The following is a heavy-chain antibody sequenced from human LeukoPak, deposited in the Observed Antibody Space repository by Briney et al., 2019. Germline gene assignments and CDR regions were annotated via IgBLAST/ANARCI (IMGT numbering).Heavy chain of an antibody. CDR2: IYSGGST. D-gene: IGHD3-10*01. V-gene: IGHV3-53*01. J-gene: IGHJ6*02. CDR1: GFTVSNNY. CDR3: AKVPYSDYGSGRPPLDV. Sequence: GGSLRLSCTASGFTVSNNYMSWVRQAPGKGLEWVSVIYSGGSTYHADSVKGRFIISRDNSKNTLYMQMNSLRAEDTAIYYCAKVPYSDYGSGRPPLDVWGQGTTVAVS.